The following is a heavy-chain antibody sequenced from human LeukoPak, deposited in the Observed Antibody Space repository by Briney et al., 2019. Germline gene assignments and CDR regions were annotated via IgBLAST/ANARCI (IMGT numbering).Heavy chain of an antibody. CDR2: IYYSGST. V-gene: IGHV4-39*01. CDR3: ARQSTLRCIGY. CDR1: GGSISSSTSY. D-gene: IGHD3-3*01. Sequence: SETLSLTCTVSGGSISSSTSYWGCIRQPPGKGLEWIGSIYYSGSTYYNPSLKSRVTISVDTSKNQFSLKLSSVTAADTAVYYFARQSTLRCIGYWGQGTLVTVSS. J-gene: IGHJ4*02.